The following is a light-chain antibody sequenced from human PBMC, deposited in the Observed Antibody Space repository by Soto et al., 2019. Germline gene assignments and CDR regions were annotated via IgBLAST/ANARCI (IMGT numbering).Light chain of an antibody. V-gene: IGLV2-14*01. J-gene: IGLJ1*01. CDR1: SSDVGGYNY. CDR2: DVS. Sequence: QSVLTQPASVSGSPGQSITISCTGTSSDVGGYNYVSWYQQHPGKAPKLMIYDVSNRPSGVSNRFSGYKSGNTASLTISGLQAEDEDDYYCSSYTSSSHLYLFGTGTKLTVL. CDR3: SSYTSSSHLYL.